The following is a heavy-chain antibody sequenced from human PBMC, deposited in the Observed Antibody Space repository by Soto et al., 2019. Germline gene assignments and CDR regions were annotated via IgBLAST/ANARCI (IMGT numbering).Heavy chain of an antibody. J-gene: IGHJ6*02. V-gene: IGHV5-51*01. CDR3: ARHRQNREYSSSPPPYDCYYGMDV. CDR2: IYPGDSDT. Sequence: ESLKISCKGSGYSFTSYWIGWVRQMPGKGLEWMGIIYPGDSDTRYSPSFQGQVTTSADKSISTAYLQWSSLKASDTDMTYSARHRQNREYSSSPPPYDCYYGMDVWGQGTTVTVSS. D-gene: IGHD6-6*01. CDR1: GYSFTSYW.